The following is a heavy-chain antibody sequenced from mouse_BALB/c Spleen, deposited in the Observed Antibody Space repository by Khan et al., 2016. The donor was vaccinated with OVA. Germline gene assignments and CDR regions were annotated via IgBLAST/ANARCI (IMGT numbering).Heavy chain of an antibody. CDR1: GYTFTNYG. CDR2: INTYTGEP. J-gene: IGHJ4*01. D-gene: IGHD2-10*01. CDR3: ARPPYYDYTLDY. Sequence: QIQLVQSGPELKKPGETVKISCKASGYTFTNYGMNWVKQSPGKALKWMGWINTYTGEPTYADDFKGRFAFSLETSATTAYLQINNLKNEDTATYFCARPPYYDYTLDYWGQGTSVTVSS. V-gene: IGHV9-3-1*01.